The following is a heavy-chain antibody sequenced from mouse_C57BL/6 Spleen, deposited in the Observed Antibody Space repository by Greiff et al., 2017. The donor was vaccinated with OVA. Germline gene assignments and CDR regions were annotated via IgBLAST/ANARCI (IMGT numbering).Heavy chain of an antibody. D-gene: IGHD2-5*01. Sequence: VQLKESGGDLVKPGGSLKLSCAASGFTFSSYGMSWVRQTPDKRLEWVATISSGGSYTYYPDSVKGRFTISRDNAKNTLYLQMSSLKSEDTAMYYCARQEDSNGVDYWGQGTTLTVSS. CDR1: GFTFSSYG. J-gene: IGHJ2*01. CDR3: ARQEDSNGVDY. CDR2: ISSGGSYT. V-gene: IGHV5-6*01.